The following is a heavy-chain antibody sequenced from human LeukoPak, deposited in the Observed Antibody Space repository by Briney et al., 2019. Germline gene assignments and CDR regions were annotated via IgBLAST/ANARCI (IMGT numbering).Heavy chain of an antibody. J-gene: IGHJ1*01. CDR3: ARVSGLGMNEYCQH. V-gene: IGHV3-74*01. CDR2: INNEGATI. CDR1: GLTFSNSG. D-gene: IGHD3-10*01. Sequence: GGSLRLSCEASGLTFSNSGMHWVRQAPGKGLVRVSRINNEGATISYADSVKGRFTISRDNAKNTLYLQMNSRRAEDTAVYYCARVSGLGMNEYCQHWGQGTLVTVAS.